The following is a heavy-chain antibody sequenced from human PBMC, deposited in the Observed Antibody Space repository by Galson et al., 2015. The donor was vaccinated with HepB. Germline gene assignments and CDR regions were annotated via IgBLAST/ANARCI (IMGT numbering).Heavy chain of an antibody. J-gene: IGHJ4*02. Sequence: SLRLSCAASGFTVSSNSMNWVRQAPGEGLEWVSVIYGGGNKYYAESVKGRFPLPRDNSKNTLYLQMNSLRADDTAVYYCAQLGTGYWGRGTLVTVSS. CDR3: AQLGTGY. V-gene: IGHV3-53*01. CDR1: GFTVSSNS. D-gene: IGHD7-27*01. CDR2: IYGGGNK.